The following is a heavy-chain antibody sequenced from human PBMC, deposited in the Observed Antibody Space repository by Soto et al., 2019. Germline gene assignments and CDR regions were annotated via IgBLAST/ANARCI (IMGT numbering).Heavy chain of an antibody. CDR3: AKDTQGVVVTAADFDY. Sequence: VQLQQWGAGLLKPSETLSLTCAVYGGSFSGYYWSWIRQPPGKGLEWVSGISWNSGSIGYADSVKGRFTISRDNAKNSLYLQMNSLRAEDTALYYCAKDTQGVVVTAADFDYWGQGTLVTVSS. V-gene: IGHV3-9*01. D-gene: IGHD2-21*02. J-gene: IGHJ4*02. CDR1: GGSFSGYY. CDR2: ISWNSGSI.